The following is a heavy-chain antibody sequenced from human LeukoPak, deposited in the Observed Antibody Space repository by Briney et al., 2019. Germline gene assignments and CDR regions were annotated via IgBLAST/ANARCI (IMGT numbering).Heavy chain of an antibody. CDR2: INHSGST. Sequence: SETLSLTCAVYGGSFSGYYWSWIRQPPGKGLEWIGEINHSGSTNYNLSLKSRVTISVDTSKNQFSLKLSSVTAADTAVYYCARTGSGWYRPFDPWGQGTLVTLSS. J-gene: IGHJ5*02. CDR3: ARTGSGWYRPFDP. D-gene: IGHD6-19*01. V-gene: IGHV4-34*01. CDR1: GGSFSGYY.